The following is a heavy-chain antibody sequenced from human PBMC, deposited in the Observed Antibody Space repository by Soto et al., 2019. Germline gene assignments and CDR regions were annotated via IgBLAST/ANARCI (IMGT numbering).Heavy chain of an antibody. J-gene: IGHJ5*02. CDR3: AKDGATYWDCSGGSCYPDP. CDR1: GFTFSSYG. V-gene: IGHV3-30*18. Sequence: GGSLRLSCAASGFTFSSYGMHWVRQAPGKGLEWVAVISYDGSNKYYADSVKGRFTISRDNSKNTLYLQMNSLRAEDTAVYYCAKDGATYWDCSGGSCYPDPWGQGTLVTVS. CDR2: ISYDGSNK. D-gene: IGHD2-15*01.